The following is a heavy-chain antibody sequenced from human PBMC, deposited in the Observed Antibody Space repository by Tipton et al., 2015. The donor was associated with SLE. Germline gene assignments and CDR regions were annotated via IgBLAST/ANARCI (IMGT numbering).Heavy chain of an antibody. D-gene: IGHD6-13*01. V-gene: IGHV4-39*01. CDR2: IYYSGST. CDR1: GGPISSSSYY. Sequence: TLSLTCTVSGGPISSSSYYWGWIRQPPGKGLEWIGSIYYSGSTYYNPSLKSRVTISVDTSKNQFSLKLSSVTAADTAVYYCARPSIAAAGFDYWGQGTLVTVSS. J-gene: IGHJ4*02. CDR3: ARPSIAAAGFDY.